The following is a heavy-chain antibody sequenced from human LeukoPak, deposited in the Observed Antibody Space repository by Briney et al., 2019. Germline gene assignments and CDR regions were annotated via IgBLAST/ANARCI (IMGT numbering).Heavy chain of an antibody. CDR1: GGSISSGSYY. V-gene: IGHV4-61*02. CDR3: ARDRPPYCSGGSCYSGFWFDP. Sequence: PSQTLSLTCTVSGGSISSGSYYWSWIRQPAGKGLEWIGRIYTSGSTNYNPSLKSRVTISVDTSKNQFSLKLSPVTAADTAVYYCARDRPPYCSGGSCYSGFWFDPWGQGTLVTVSS. CDR2: IYTSGST. J-gene: IGHJ5*02. D-gene: IGHD2-15*01.